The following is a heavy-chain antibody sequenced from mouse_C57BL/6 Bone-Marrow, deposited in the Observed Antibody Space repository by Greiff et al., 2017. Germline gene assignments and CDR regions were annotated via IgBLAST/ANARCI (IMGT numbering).Heavy chain of an antibody. V-gene: IGHV5-6*01. D-gene: IGHD1-1*01. Sequence: EVMLVESGGDLVKPGGSLKLSCAASGFTFSSYGMSWVRQTPDKRLEWVATISSGGSYTYYPDSVKGRFTISRDNAKNTLYLQMSSLKSEDTAMYYCARHRSSYWYFDVWGTGTTVTVSS. J-gene: IGHJ1*03. CDR3: ARHRSSYWYFDV. CDR1: GFTFSSYG. CDR2: ISSGGSYT.